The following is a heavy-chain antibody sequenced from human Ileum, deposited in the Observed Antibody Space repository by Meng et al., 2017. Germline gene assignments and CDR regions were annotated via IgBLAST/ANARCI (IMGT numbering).Heavy chain of an antibody. Sequence: QVQLQESGPGLVKPSESLARSCTVAGGSLTSYYWSWIRQAPGKGLEWIGYVYDSGSTNYNPSLRSRLSISVDESKNQFSLKLSSVTAADTAVYYCARLIAGAPTNWFGPWGQGTLVTVSS. CDR1: GGSLTSYY. V-gene: IGHV4-59*08. J-gene: IGHJ5*02. CDR2: VYDSGST. CDR3: ARLIAGAPTNWFGP. D-gene: IGHD2-21*01.